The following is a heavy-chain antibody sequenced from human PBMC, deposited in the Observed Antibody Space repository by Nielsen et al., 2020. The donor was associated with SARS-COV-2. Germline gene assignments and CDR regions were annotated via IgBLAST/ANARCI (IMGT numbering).Heavy chain of an antibody. J-gene: IGHJ4*02. D-gene: IGHD6-13*01. V-gene: IGHV3-9*01. CDR2: ISWNSGSI. CDR1: GFTFDDYA. Sequence: GGSLRLSCAASGFTFDDYAMHWVRQAPGKGLEWVSGISWNSGSIGYADSVKGRFTISRDNAKNSLYLQMNSLRAEDTALYYCAKAAAGTAYWSQGTLVTVSS. CDR3: AKAAAGTAY.